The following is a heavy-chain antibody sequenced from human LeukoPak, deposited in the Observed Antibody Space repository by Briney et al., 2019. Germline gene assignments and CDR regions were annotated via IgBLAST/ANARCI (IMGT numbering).Heavy chain of an antibody. CDR3: ARDSSGGVHGHPFDY. CDR2: ISAYNGNT. J-gene: IGHJ4*02. Sequence: ASVKVSCKASGYTFTSYGISWVRQAPGQGLEWMEWISAYNGNTNYAQKLQGRVTMTTDTSTSTAYMELRSLRSDDTAVYYCARDSSGGVHGHPFDYWGQGTLVTVSS. V-gene: IGHV1-18*01. D-gene: IGHD6-19*01. CDR1: GYTFTSYG.